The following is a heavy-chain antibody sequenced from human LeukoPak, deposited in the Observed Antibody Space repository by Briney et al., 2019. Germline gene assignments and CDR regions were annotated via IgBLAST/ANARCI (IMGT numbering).Heavy chain of an antibody. D-gene: IGHD6-13*01. CDR3: AVLPEAAAGSIDY. Sequence: SETLSLTCAVYGGSFSGYYWSWIRQPPGKGLEWIGEINHSGSTNYNPSLKSRVTISVDTSKNQFSLKLSSVTAADTAVYYWAVLPEAAAGSIDYWGQGTLVTVSS. CDR1: GGSFSGYY. CDR2: INHSGST. J-gene: IGHJ4*02. V-gene: IGHV4-34*01.